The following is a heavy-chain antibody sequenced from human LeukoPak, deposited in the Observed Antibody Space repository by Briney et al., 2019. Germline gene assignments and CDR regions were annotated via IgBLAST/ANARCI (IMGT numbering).Heavy chain of an antibody. CDR3: ARAANYDNSDYHFDY. CDR1: GYTFTSYA. V-gene: IGHV1-3*03. Sequence: ASVKVSCKASGYTFTSYAMYWVRQAPGQRLEWMGWINAANGNTKYSQEFQGRVTITRDTSATTAYMELSSLRSEDMAVYYCARAANYDNSDYHFDYWGQGTLVTVSS. J-gene: IGHJ4*02. CDR2: INAANGNT. D-gene: IGHD3-22*01.